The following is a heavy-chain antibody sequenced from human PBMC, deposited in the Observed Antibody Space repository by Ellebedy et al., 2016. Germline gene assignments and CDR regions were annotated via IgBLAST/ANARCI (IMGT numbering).Heavy chain of an antibody. D-gene: IGHD4-17*01. Sequence: ASVKASCXASGYTFPGYYIHWVRQAPGQGLEWMAWVNPNSGGTNYAQKFRSRVTMTTDTSISTAYMELSGLTSDDTAVYYCARRDYGIDAFDIWGQGTMVTVSS. V-gene: IGHV1-2*02. CDR2: VNPNSGGT. CDR1: GYTFPGYY. CDR3: ARRDYGIDAFDI. J-gene: IGHJ3*02.